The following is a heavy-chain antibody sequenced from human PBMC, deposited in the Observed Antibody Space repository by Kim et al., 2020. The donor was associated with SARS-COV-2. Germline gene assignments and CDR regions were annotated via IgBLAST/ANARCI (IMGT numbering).Heavy chain of an antibody. CDR1: GFTFNSYA. J-gene: IGHJ6*02. Sequence: GGSLRLSCAASGFTFNSYAMHWVRQSPGKGLEWLSLISYDGSIKYYVDSVKGRFTISRDNSKNTLYLQMNSLRAEDTAVYYCARDLSAWSGSPIYYYYHMDVWGQGTTVTVSS. D-gene: IGHD6-13*01. CDR3: ARDLSAWSGSPIYYYYHMDV. CDR2: ISYDGSIK. V-gene: IGHV3-30-3*01.